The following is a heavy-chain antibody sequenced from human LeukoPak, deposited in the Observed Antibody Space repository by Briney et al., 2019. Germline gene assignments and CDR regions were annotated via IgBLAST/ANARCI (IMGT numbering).Heavy chain of an antibody. CDR3: TTDYSSFVVVIAWDYFDY. J-gene: IGHJ4*02. CDR1: GFTFSSYG. V-gene: IGHV3-30*02. Sequence: GGSLRLSCAASGFTFSSYGMHWVRQAPGKGLEWVAFIRYDGSNKYYADSVKGRFTISRDNSKNTLYLQMNSLKTEDTAVYYCTTDYSSFVVVIAWDYFDYWGQGTLVTVSS. CDR2: IRYDGSNK. D-gene: IGHD2-21*01.